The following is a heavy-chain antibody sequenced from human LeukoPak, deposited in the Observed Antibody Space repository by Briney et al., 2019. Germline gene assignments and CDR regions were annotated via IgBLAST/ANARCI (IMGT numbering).Heavy chain of an antibody. D-gene: IGHD5-12*01. CDR3: AKQQAWHFDS. Sequence: GESLKISCKGSGYNFTTYFIGWVRRMPGKGLEWVGVIKPDDSHSIYNPSFQGHVTISADKSIGTAYLQWSSLKASDTAMYYCAKQQAWHFDSWGQGTLVTVSS. J-gene: IGHJ4*02. CDR2: IKPDDSHS. CDR1: GYNFTTYF. V-gene: IGHV5-51*01.